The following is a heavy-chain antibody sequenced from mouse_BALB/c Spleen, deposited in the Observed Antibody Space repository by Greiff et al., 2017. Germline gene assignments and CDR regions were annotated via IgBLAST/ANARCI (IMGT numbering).Heavy chain of an antibody. D-gene: IGHD1-1*01. J-gene: IGHJ1*01. Sequence: VHVKQSGAELVKPGASVKLSCTASGFNIKDTYMHWVKQRPEQGLEWIGRIDPANGNTKYDPKFQGKATITADTTSNTAYLQLSSLTSEDTAVYYCARWGYYGTLDVWGAGTTVTVSS. CDR2: IDPANGNT. CDR3: ARWGYYGTLDV. CDR1: GFNIKDTY. V-gene: IGHV14-3*02.